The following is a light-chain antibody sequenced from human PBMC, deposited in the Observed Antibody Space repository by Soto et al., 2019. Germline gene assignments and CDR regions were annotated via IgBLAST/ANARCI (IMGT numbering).Light chain of an antibody. Sequence: DIVLTQSPGTLSLSPGERATLSCRASQSVDSRYLAWYQQKPGQAPRLVIHDVSRRATGIPDRFSGSGSGTDFTLTISRLETEDFAEYYCQQYGSSPRYSFGQGTKLEIK. CDR1: QSVDSRY. J-gene: IGKJ2*03. CDR3: QQYGSSPRYS. CDR2: DVS. V-gene: IGKV3-20*01.